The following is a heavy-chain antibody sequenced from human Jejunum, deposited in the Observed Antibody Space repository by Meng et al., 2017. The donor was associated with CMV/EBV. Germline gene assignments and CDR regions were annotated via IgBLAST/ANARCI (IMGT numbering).Heavy chain of an antibody. CDR3: ARDPGASSFDY. V-gene: IGHV3-7*01. Sequence: CTVSGFSFGTYWMPWVRQAPGKGLEFVANIKEDGSYRNYLDSVKGRFTISRDNAKASLYLEMKSLRPEDTAVYYCARDPGASSFDYWGQGTLVTVSS. CDR2: IKEDGSYR. CDR1: GFSFGTYW. D-gene: IGHD6-13*01. J-gene: IGHJ4*02.